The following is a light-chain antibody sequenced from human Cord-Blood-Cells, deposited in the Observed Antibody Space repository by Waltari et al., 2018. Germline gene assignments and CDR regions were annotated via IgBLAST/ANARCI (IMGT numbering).Light chain of an antibody. CDR3: CSYVGSSTNWV. V-gene: IGLV2-23*01. J-gene: IGLJ3*02. Sequence: QSALTQPASVSGSPGQSITISCTGTSSDVGSYNLVSRYQQHPGKAPKLMIYEGSKRPSGVSNRFSGARAGNTASLTISGLQAEDEADYYCCSYVGSSTNWVFGGGTKLTDL. CDR1: SSDVGSYNL. CDR2: EGS.